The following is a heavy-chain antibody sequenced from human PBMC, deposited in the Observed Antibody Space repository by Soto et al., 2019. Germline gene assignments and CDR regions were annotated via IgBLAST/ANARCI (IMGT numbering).Heavy chain of an antibody. V-gene: IGHV1-18*01. CDR3: ARSLGYSGYAGMDV. CDR1: GYTFTIYG. Sequence: QVQLVQSGGEVKKPGASVKVSCKASGYTFTIYGINWVRQDPGQGLEWMGWISPDNGNTNYGQKLQGRVTLTTDTYTSTAYMELRSLRSDDTAVYYCARSLGYSGYAGMDVWGQGTTVTVSS. J-gene: IGHJ6*02. D-gene: IGHD5-12*01. CDR2: ISPDNGNT.